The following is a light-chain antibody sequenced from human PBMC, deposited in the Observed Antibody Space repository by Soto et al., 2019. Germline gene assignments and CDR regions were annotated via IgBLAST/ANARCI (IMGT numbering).Light chain of an antibody. J-gene: IGKJ1*01. Sequence: EIVFTHSPGTLSFSPGERATLSCRASQSVANNYLAWYQQRPGQAPRLVIYDASSRATGIPDRFSASGSGTDFTLTISRLEPEDFAVYFCQQYSASPLTFGQGTKVDIK. V-gene: IGKV3-20*01. CDR2: DAS. CDR3: QQYSASPLT. CDR1: QSVANNY.